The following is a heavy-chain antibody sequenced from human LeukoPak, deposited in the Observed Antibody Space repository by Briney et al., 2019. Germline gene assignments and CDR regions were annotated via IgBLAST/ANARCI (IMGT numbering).Heavy chain of an antibody. D-gene: IGHD5-24*01. Sequence: SETLSLTCTVSGYSISSGYYWGWIRQPPGKGLEWIGSIYHSGSTYYNPSLKSRVTISVDTSKNQFSLKLSSVTAADTAVYYCARERVEMATNLYYYYYMDVWGKGTTVTISS. CDR1: GYSISSGYY. V-gene: IGHV4-38-2*02. CDR3: ARERVEMATNLYYYYYMDV. CDR2: IYHSGST. J-gene: IGHJ6*03.